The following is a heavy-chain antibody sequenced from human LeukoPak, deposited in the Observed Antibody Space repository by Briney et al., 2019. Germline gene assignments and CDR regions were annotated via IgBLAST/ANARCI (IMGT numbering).Heavy chain of an antibody. D-gene: IGHD5-18*01. Sequence: SETLSLTCAVYGGSFSGYYWSWIRQPPGKGLEWIGEINHSGSTNYNPSLKSRVTISVDTSKNQFSLKLSSVTAADTAVYYCARRGGDTAMVVDYWGQGTLVTVSS. V-gene: IGHV4-34*01. J-gene: IGHJ4*02. CDR2: INHSGST. CDR1: GGSFSGYY. CDR3: ARRGGDTAMVVDY.